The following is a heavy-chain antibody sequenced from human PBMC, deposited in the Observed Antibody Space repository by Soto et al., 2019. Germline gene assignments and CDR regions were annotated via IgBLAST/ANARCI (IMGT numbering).Heavy chain of an antibody. Sequence: QVQLVQSGAEVKKPGASVKVSCKASGYTFTSYGISWVRQAPGQGLGWMGWISAHNGNTHYAQKLQGRVTVTTDTGTSTASLERRRVRSADTPAYYCARRVAYDYAGGPNRRAGMDAWGQGTTVTVPS. D-gene: IGHD3-16*01. V-gene: IGHV1-18*01. J-gene: IGHJ6*02. CDR1: GYTFTSYG. CDR2: ISAHNGNT. CDR3: ARRVAYDYAGGPNRRAGMDA.